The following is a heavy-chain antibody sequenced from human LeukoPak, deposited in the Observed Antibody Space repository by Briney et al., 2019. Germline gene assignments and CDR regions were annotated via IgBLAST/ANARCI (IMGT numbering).Heavy chain of an antibody. V-gene: IGHV3-23*01. CDR3: ARGLAVAGNCMDV. D-gene: IGHD6-19*01. Sequence: GGSLRLSCAASGFTFSSYVMSWVRQAPGKGLERVSLISGSGGDTSYADSVKGRFTISRDNAKNSLSLQMNSLRADDAAVYYCARGLAVAGNCMDVWGQGTTVTVSS. CDR2: ISGSGGDT. J-gene: IGHJ6*02. CDR1: GFTFSSYV.